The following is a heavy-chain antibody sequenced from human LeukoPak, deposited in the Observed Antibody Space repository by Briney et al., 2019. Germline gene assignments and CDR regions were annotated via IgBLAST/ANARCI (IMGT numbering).Heavy chain of an antibody. V-gene: IGHV1-69*04. Sequence: GASVKVSCKASGCTFSSYAFSWVRQAPGQGLEWMGRIIPILGIANYAQKFQGRVTITADKSTSTAYMELSSLRSEDTAVYYCAGEGAYSSSWYRGYWYFDLWGRGTLVTVSS. D-gene: IGHD6-13*01. CDR1: GCTFSSYA. CDR2: IIPILGIA. J-gene: IGHJ2*01. CDR3: AGEGAYSSSWYRGYWYFDL.